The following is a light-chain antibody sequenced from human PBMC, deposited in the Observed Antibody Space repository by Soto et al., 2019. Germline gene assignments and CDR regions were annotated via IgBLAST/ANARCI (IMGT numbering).Light chain of an antibody. J-gene: IGKJ1*01. CDR3: MQALQTPVT. CDR2: LGS. CDR1: QSLLHSNGYNY. V-gene: IGKV2-28*01. Sequence: DIVMTQSPLSLPVTPGEPASISCRSSQSLLHSNGYNYLDWYLQKPGQSPQLLIYLGSNRASGVPERFSGSGSGTDFTLKISRVEAEDVGVYYCMQALQTPVTFGRGTKVEIK.